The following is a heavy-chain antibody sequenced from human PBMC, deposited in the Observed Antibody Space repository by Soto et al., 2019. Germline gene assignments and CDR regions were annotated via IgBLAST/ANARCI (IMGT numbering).Heavy chain of an antibody. V-gene: IGHV4-4*09. J-gene: IGHJ4*02. CDR3: ATYTVGEGGRGY. CDR2: HHSDST. Sequence: QVQLQESGPGLVKPSETLSLTCTVSGGSMRGQHWSWIRQPPGKGLECIGHHSDSTNYNPSLKSRITISTDTSKNQFSPKLSSVTAADTAVYYCATYTVGEGGRGYWGQGTLVTVSS. CDR1: GGSMRGQH. D-gene: IGHD3-16*01.